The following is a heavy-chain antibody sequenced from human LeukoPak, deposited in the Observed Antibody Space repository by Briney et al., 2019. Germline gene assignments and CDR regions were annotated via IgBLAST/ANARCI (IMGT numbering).Heavy chain of an antibody. D-gene: IGHD1-7*01. CDR2: IYTSGST. CDR3: ARASRNNWNYVKNATDAFDI. V-gene: IGHV4-61*02. J-gene: IGHJ3*02. CDR1: GGSISSGSYY. Sequence: SQTLSLTCTVSGGSISSGSYYWSWIRQPAGKGLEWIGRIYTSGSTNYNPSLKSRVTISVDTSKNQFSLKLSSVTAADTAVYYCARASRNNWNYVKNATDAFDIWGQGTMVTVSS.